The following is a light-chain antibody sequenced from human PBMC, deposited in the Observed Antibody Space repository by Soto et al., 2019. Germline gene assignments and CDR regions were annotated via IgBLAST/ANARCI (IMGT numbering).Light chain of an antibody. CDR2: RTD. Sequence: QSVLTQPPSASGTPGQKVTISCSGTTSNFGTKTVSWYQQLPGAAPKLLIYRTDQLSSGVPDRFSGSKSGTSASLAISGLRSEDEAYYFCASWDDVLHGPLFGDGTKVTVL. J-gene: IGLJ2*01. CDR3: ASWDDVLHGPL. V-gene: IGLV1-44*01. CDR1: TSNFGTKT.